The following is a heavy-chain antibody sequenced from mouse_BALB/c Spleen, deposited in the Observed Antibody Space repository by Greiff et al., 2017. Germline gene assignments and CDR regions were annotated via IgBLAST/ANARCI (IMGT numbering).Heavy chain of an antibody. CDR3: ARYSSGSPYYAMDY. CDR2: INPSNGRT. CDR1: GYTFTSYW. J-gene: IGHJ4*01. Sequence: QVQLKQPGAELVKPGASVKLSCKASGYTFTSYWMHWVKQRPGQGLEWIGEINPSNGRTNYNEKFKSKATLTVDKSSSTAYMQLSSLTSEDSAVYYCARYSSGSPYYAMDYWGQGTSVTVSA. V-gene: IGHV1S81*02. D-gene: IGHD3-1*01.